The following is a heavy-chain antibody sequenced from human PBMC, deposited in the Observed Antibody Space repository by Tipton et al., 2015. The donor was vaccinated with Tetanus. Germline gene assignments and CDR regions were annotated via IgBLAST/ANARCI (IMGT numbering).Heavy chain of an antibody. CDR2: IYHSESA. J-gene: IGHJ6*02. CDR3: AGDGEKIMTSDRRQRRATNYYPPYGLDV. D-gene: IGHD3-10*01. V-gene: IGHV4-59*01. Sequence: TLSLTCTVSGGSLSGYHWNWIRQSPGKGLEWIGNIYHSESANYNPSLKSRVTISVDTSKNQITLTLKSVTAAGTALYYCAGDGEKIMTSDRRQRRATNYYPPYGLDVWGQGTTVTVSS. CDR1: GGSLSGYH.